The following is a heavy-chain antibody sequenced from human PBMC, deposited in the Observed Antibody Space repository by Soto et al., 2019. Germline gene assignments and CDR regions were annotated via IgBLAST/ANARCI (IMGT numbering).Heavy chain of an antibody. J-gene: IGHJ4*02. CDR3: ARAHYYDSGGYESLAY. Sequence: GGSLRLSCSASGFPFSDYFLSCIRQAPWKGLEWVSYISSSSSYTNYADSVKGRFTISRDNAKNSLYLQMNSLRAEDTAVYYCARAHYYDSGGYESLAYWGQGTLVTVSS. V-gene: IGHV3-11*06. CDR1: GFPFSDYF. CDR2: ISSSSSYT. D-gene: IGHD3-22*01.